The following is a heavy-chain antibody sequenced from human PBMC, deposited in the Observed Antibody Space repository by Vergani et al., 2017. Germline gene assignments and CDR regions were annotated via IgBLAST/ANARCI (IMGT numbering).Heavy chain of an antibody. V-gene: IGHV3-23*01. D-gene: IGHD2-21*01. J-gene: IGHJ4*02. CDR2: ISGSGGST. CDR3: ARDTDIPYYFDY. Sequence: EVQLLESGGGLVQPGGSLRLPCAASGFTFRSYAMSWVRQAPGKGLEWVSAISGSGGSTYYADSVQGRFTISRDNSKNTLYLQMNSLRAEDTAVYYCARDTDIPYYFDYWGQGTLVTVSS. CDR1: GFTFRSYA.